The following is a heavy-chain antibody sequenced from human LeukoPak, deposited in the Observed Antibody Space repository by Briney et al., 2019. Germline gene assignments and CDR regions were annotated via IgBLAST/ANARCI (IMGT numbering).Heavy chain of an antibody. CDR1: GGTSSSSRYS. J-gene: IGHJ5*02. V-gene: IGHV4-39*01. D-gene: IGHD2-2*01. Sequence: SETLSLTCTVSGGTSSSSRYSWGWIRQPPGQGLEWIGSIYYSGSTYYNPSLNSRITISVDTSNNQFSLKLSSVTAADTAVYYCARHPYQLLWLSWFDPWGQGTLVTVSS. CDR2: IYYSGST. CDR3: ARHPYQLLWLSWFDP.